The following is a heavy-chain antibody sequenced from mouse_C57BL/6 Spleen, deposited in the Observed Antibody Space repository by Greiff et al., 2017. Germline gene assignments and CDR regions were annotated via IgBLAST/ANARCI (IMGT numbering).Heavy chain of an antibody. J-gene: IGHJ4*01. CDR1: GFSLTSYG. CDR2: IWRGGST. D-gene: IGHD1-1*01. Sequence: VQLQQSGPGLVQPSQSLSITCTVSGFSLTSYGVHWVRQSPGKGLEWLGMIWRGGSTDCNAAFISRLSISKDNSKCHVFLKMNSLQADDTAIYYWARKGYYGGSFGYAMDYWGQGTSVTVSA. CDR3: ARKGYYGGSFGYAMDY. V-gene: IGHV2-2*01.